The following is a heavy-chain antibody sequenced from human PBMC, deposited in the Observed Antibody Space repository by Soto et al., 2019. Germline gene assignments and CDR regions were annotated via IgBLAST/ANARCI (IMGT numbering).Heavy chain of an antibody. CDR3: ARAIAPISCSGGSCYPDAFDI. Sequence: EVQLVESGGGLVQPGGSLRLSCAASGFTFSSYDMHWVRQATGKGLEWVSAIGTAGDTYYPGSVKGRFTISRENAKNSLYLQMNSLRAGDTAVYYCARAIAPISCSGGSCYPDAFDIWGQGTMVTVSS. CDR1: GFTFSSYD. J-gene: IGHJ3*02. V-gene: IGHV3-13*01. D-gene: IGHD2-15*01. CDR2: IGTAGDT.